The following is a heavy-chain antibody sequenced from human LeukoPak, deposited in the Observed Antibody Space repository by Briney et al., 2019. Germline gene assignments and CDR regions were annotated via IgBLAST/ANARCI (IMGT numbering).Heavy chain of an antibody. CDR1: GYSFTSYW. CDR2: IYPGDSDT. J-gene: IGHJ4*02. V-gene: IGHV5-51*01. D-gene: IGHD3-16*01. CDR3: ARPGQLGEYTPYYFDY. Sequence: GEFLKISCKGSGYSFTSYWIGWVRQMSGKGLEWMGIIYPGDSDTRYSPSFQGQVTISADKSISTAYLQWSSLKASDTAMYYCARPGQLGEYTPYYFDYWGQGVLVTVSS.